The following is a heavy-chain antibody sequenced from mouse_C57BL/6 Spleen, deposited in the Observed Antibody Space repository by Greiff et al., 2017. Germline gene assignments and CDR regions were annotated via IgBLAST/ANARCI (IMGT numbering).Heavy chain of an antibody. D-gene: IGHD5-1-1*01. CDR3: ARQYDYFDY. V-gene: IGHV3-6*01. CDR1: GYSITSGYY. CDR2: ISYDGSN. Sequence: EVQLVESGPGLVKPSQSLSLTCSVTGYSITSGYYWNWIRQFPGNKLEWMGYISYDGSNNYNPSLKNRISITRDTSKNQFFLKLNSVTTEDTATYYCARQYDYFDYWGQGTTLTVSS. J-gene: IGHJ2*01.